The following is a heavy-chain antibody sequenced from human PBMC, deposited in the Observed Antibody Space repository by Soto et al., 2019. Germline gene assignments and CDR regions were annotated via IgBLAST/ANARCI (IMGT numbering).Heavy chain of an antibody. CDR2: IKTDGYAA. CDR1: GFTFDSHW. CDR3: VRESGVAADC. Sequence: ESGGVLVQPGGSLRLSCVASGFTFDSHWMHWVRQAPGEGLVWVSRIKTDGYAAAYADSVKGRFPISRDNTKNTVYLQMNSLRAEDTAVYFCVRESGVAADCWGQGTLVTVSS. D-gene: IGHD6-19*01. V-gene: IGHV3-74*01. J-gene: IGHJ4*02.